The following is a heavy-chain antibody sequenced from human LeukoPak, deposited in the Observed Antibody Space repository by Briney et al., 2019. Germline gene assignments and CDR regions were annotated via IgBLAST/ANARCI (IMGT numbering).Heavy chain of an antibody. V-gene: IGHV4-39*02. CDR2: IYYSGST. CDR3: ARDRYYDSSGYPEYFQH. Sequence: SETLSLTCTVSGGSISSSSYYWGWIRQPPGKGLEWIGSIYYSGSTYYNPSLKSRVTISVDTSKNQFSLKLSSVTAADTAVYYCARDRYYDSSGYPEYFQHWGQGTLVTVSS. CDR1: GGSISSSSYY. D-gene: IGHD3-22*01. J-gene: IGHJ1*01.